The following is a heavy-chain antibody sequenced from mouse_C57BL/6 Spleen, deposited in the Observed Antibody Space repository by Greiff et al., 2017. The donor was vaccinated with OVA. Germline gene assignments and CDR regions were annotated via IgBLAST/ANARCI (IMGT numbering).Heavy chain of an antibody. CDR2: IDPSDSYT. CDR1: GYTFTSYW. J-gene: IGHJ2*01. CDR3: ARSGPNYSNLDY. V-gene: IGHV1-69*01. Sequence: QVQLQQSGAELVMPGASVKLSCKASGYTFTSYWMHWVKQRPGQGLEWIGEIDPSDSYTNYNQKFKGKSTLTVDKSSSTAYMQLSSLTSEDSAVYYCARSGPNYSNLDYWGQGTTLTVSS. D-gene: IGHD2-5*01.